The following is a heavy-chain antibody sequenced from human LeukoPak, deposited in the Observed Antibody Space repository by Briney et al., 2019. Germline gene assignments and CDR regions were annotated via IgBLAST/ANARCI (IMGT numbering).Heavy chain of an antibody. V-gene: IGHV3-23*01. D-gene: IGHD2/OR15-2a*01. J-gene: IGHJ6*02. CDR2: ISGSGSAT. CDR3: AKNNSARDGMDV. CDR1: GFRYSTFA. Sequence: GGSLRLSCAASGFRYSTFAMSWVRQAPGKGLEWVSGISGSGSATYYADSVKGRFTISRDNSKNTLYLQMNSLRADDKAVYYCAKNNSARDGMDVWGQGTTVTVSS.